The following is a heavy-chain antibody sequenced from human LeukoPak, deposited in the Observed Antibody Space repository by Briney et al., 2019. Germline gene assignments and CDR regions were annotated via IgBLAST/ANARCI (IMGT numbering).Heavy chain of an antibody. CDR3: ARRIVRATKGYFDY. V-gene: IGHV4-39*01. CDR2: IYYSGST. J-gene: IGHJ4*02. CDR1: GGSISSSSYY. D-gene: IGHD1-26*01. Sequence: SETLSLTCTVSGGSISSSSYYWGWIRQPPGKGLEWIGSIYYSGSTYYNPSLKSRVTISVDTSKNQFSLKLSSVTAADTAVYYCARRIVRATKGYFDYWGQGTLVTVSS.